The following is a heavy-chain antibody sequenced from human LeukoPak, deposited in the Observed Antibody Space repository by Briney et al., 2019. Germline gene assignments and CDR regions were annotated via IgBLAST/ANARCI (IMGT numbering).Heavy chain of an antibody. D-gene: IGHD6-6*01. V-gene: IGHV3-11*04. CDR3: AWPARFHGY. CDR2: ISGWGSDK. J-gene: IGHJ4*02. CDR1: GFDFSDYY. Sequence: GGSLRLSCTASGFDFSDYYMTWLRQAPGKGLEWVSHISGWGSDKSYADSVKARFTISRDNAKNSVYLQMNSLRVEATAVYYCAWPARFHGYWGQGTLVTVSS.